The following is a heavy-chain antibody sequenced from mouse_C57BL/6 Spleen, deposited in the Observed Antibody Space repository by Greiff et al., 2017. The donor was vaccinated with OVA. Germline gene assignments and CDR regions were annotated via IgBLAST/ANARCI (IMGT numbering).Heavy chain of an antibody. CDR1: GFTFSSYA. Sequence: EVKVVESGGGLVKPGGSLKLSCAASGFTFSSYAMSWVRQTPEKRLEWVATISDGGSYTYYPDNVKGRFTISRDNAKNNLYLQMSHLKSEDTAMYYCARDYYGSILYAMDYWGQGTSVTVSS. CDR3: ARDYYGSILYAMDY. CDR2: ISDGGSYT. J-gene: IGHJ4*01. V-gene: IGHV5-4*01. D-gene: IGHD1-1*01.